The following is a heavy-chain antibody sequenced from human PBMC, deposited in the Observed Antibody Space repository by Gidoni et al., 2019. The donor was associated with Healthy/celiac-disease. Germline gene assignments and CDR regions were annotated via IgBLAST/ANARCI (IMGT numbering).Heavy chain of an antibody. CDR2: IWYDGSNK. D-gene: IGHD5-18*01. CDR3: ARDRRVQLHDSYGMDV. J-gene: IGHJ6*02. V-gene: IGHV3-33*08. Sequence: QVQLVESGGGVVQPGRSLRLSCAASGFTFSSYGMHWVRQAPGKGLEWVAVIWYDGSNKYYADSVKGRFTISRDNSKNTLYLQMNSLRAEDTAVYYCARDRRVQLHDSYGMDVWGQGTTVTVSS. CDR1: GFTFSSYG.